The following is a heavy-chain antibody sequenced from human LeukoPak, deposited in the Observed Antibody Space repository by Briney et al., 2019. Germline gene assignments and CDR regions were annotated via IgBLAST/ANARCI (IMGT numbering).Heavy chain of an antibody. CDR3: TRGRGGWSFDY. Sequence: GGSLRLSCAASGFIFSDYDMRWVRQAAGKGLEWVSIIGTAGDTYYPGSVKGRFTISRENVKNSLYLQMNDLRAGDTAIYYCTRGRGGWSFDYWGQGTLVTVSS. J-gene: IGHJ4*02. CDR1: GFIFSDYD. V-gene: IGHV3-13*04. CDR2: IGTAGDT. D-gene: IGHD2-15*01.